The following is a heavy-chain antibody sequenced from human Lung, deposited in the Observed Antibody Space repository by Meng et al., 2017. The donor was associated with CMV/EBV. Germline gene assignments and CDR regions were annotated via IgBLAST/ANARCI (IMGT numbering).Heavy chain of an antibody. Sequence: EVRLVESGGGLVQPGGSLRRSWEGSGFTFSSYWMHWVRQAPGKGLVWVSRINEDGNSISYADSVKGRFTISRDNAKNTLYLQMNSLRVEDTAVYYCARGVGESLGWEMGYWGQGILVTVSS. J-gene: IGHJ4*02. V-gene: IGHV3-74*01. D-gene: IGHD1-26*01. CDR2: INEDGNSI. CDR1: GFTFSSYW. CDR3: ARGVGESLGWEMGY.